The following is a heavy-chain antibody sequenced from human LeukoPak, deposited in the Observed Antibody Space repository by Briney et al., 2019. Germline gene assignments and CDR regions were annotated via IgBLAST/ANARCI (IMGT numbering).Heavy chain of an antibody. CDR3: ASRLNFYGAHDGY. Sequence: PSETLSLTCTVSGGSISSYYWSWIRQPPGKGLEWIGSIYHSGSTYYNPSLKSRVTISVDTSKNQFSLKLSSVTAADTAVYYCASRLNFYGAHDGYWGQGTLVTVSS. CDR2: IYHSGST. CDR1: GGSISSYY. J-gene: IGHJ4*02. V-gene: IGHV4-59*08. D-gene: IGHD4-17*01.